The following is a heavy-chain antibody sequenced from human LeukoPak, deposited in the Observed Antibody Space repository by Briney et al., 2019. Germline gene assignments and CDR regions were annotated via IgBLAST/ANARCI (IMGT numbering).Heavy chain of an antibody. CDR3: ARHNRASDDFDI. CDR1: GGSISSYY. CDR2: IYTSGST. J-gene: IGHJ3*02. Sequence: PSETLSLTCTVPGGSISSYYWSWIRQLAGKGLEWIGRIYTSGSTNYSPSLKSRVTMSVDTSKNQFSLKLSSVTAADTAVYYCARHNRASDDFDIWGQGTMVTVSS. V-gene: IGHV4-4*07. D-gene: IGHD1-14*01.